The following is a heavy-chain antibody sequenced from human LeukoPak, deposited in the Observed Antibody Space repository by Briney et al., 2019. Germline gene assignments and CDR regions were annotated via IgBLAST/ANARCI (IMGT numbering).Heavy chain of an antibody. CDR1: GFTFSNYW. CDR3: ARVQGSSGPGIFEY. Sequence: GGSLRLSCAASGFTFSNYWMSWVRQAPGKGLEWVANINQDGSEKYYVDSVKGRFTISRDDARSSLYLQMNSLRVEDTAVYYCARVQGSSGPGIFEYWGQGTLVPVSS. V-gene: IGHV3-7*01. D-gene: IGHD6-19*01. CDR2: INQDGSEK. J-gene: IGHJ4*02.